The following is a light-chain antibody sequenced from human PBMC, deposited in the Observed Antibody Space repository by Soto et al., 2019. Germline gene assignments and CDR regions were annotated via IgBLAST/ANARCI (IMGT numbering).Light chain of an antibody. CDR3: QQAKTFPLT. CDR2: AAS. Sequence: DIQMTQSPSSVSASVGDRVIITCRASQDLTNWLAWYQQKPGKAPKVLIYAASSLESGVPSRFSGSGSGTEYTLTISSLQPEDFATHHCQQAKTFPLTFGGGTKVENK. V-gene: IGKV1D-12*01. CDR1: QDLTNW. J-gene: IGKJ4*01.